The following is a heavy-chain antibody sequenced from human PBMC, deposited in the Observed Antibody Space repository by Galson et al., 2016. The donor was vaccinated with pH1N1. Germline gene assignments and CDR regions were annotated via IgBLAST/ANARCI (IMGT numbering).Heavy chain of an antibody. CDR2: IYWNDDK. CDR3: AHNNYGDYVNWFDP. V-gene: IGHV2-5*01. J-gene: IGHJ5*01. D-gene: IGHD4-17*01. Sequence: PALVKPTQTLTLTCTFTGFSLSTNGVGVGWIRQPPGKALEWLAVIYWNDDKRYSPSLKSRLTITKDTSKNQVVLTMTSMDPVDTATYYCAHNNYGDYVNWFDPWGQGTTVTVSS. CDR1: GFSLSTNGVG.